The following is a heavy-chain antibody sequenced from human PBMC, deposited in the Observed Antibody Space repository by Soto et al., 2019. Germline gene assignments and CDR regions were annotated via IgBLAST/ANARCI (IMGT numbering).Heavy chain of an antibody. V-gene: IGHV4-30-4*01. Sequence: HVQLHQSGPRLVKPSQTLSLECSVIGGSVNTGDNYWSWVRQSPGSGLEWIGYIYHTGNTFYNPALENRVNMSVDASKNQFSLTLTSVTAADTAVYFCAREPLDGMDVWGQGTNVTVSS. CDR3: AREPLDGMDV. J-gene: IGHJ6*02. CDR2: IYHTGNT. CDR1: GGSVNTGDNY.